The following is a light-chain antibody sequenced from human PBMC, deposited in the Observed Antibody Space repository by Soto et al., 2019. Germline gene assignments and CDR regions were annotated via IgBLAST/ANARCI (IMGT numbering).Light chain of an antibody. CDR2: GAS. J-gene: IGKJ5*01. CDR3: QQYDTSLIT. CDR1: QSVSSTY. Sequence: IVLTQSPGTLSLSPGERATLSCRASQSVSSTYLAWYQQKPGQAPRLLIYGASSRATGIPDRFSGSGSGTDFTLTISRLEPEDFAVYYCQQYDTSLITFGQGTRLEIK. V-gene: IGKV3-20*01.